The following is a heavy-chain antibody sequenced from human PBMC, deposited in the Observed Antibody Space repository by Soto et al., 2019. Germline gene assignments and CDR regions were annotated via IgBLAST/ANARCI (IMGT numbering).Heavy chain of an antibody. V-gene: IGHV1-8*01. CDR3: PSGHSGTSYFDY. Sequence: QVQLVQSGAEVKKPGASVKVSCKASGYTFTSYDINWVRQATGQGLEWMGWMNPNSGNTGYAQKVQSKVAMTRNTSISTAYTELSSLSSEDTAVYDCPSGHSGTSYFDYWGDGTLVTFCS. CDR1: GYTFTSYD. J-gene: IGHJ4*01. CDR2: MNPNSGNT. D-gene: IGHD1-1*01.